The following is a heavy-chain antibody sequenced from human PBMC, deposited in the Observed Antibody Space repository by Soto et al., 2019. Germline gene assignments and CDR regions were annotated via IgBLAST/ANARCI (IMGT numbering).Heavy chain of an antibody. CDR1: GFTFSSYW. V-gene: IGHV3-7*01. CDR2: IKQDGSEK. CDR3: ARDGYDSSPFYYFDY. J-gene: IGHJ4*02. D-gene: IGHD6-19*01. Sequence: GGSLRLSCAASGFTFSSYWMSWVRQAPGKGLEWVANIKQDGSEKYYVDSVKGRFTISRDNAKNSLYLQMNSLRAEDTAVYYCARDGYDSSPFYYFDYWGQGTLVTVSS.